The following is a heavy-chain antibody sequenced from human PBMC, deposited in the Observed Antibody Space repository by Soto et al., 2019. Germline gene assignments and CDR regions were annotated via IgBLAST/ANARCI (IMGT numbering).Heavy chain of an antibody. CDR2: ISYDGSNK. Sequence: PGGSLRLSCAASGFTFSSYGMHWVRQAPGKGLEWVAVISYDGSNKYYADSVKGRFTISRDNSKNTLYLQMNSLRAEDTAVFYCAKDLSGVVVVVAAPHYWGQGTLVTVSS. D-gene: IGHD2-15*01. V-gene: IGHV3-30*18. CDR3: AKDLSGVVVVVAAPHY. J-gene: IGHJ4*02. CDR1: GFTFSSYG.